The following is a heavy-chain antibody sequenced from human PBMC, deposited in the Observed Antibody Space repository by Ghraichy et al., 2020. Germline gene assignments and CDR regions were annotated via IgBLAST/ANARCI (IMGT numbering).Heavy chain of an antibody. CDR1: GFTFSYYR. D-gene: IGHD3-16*01. J-gene: IGHJ4*02. Sequence: GGSLRLSCAGSGFTFSYYRMNWVRQAPGKGLEWVSYISASSSTIFYADSVKGRFTISRDNAKNSLYLQMKSLRDEDTAVYYCASKGESQGFDYWGQGTLVTVSS. CDR2: ISASSSTI. CDR3: ASKGESQGFDY. V-gene: IGHV3-48*02.